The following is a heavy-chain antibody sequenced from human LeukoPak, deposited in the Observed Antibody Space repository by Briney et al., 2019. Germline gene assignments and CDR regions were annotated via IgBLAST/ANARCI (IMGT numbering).Heavy chain of an antibody. Sequence: PSETLSLTCAVYGGSFSGYYWSWIRQPPGKGLEWIGEINHSGSTNYNPSLKSRVTISVDTSKNQFSLKLSSVTAADTAVYYCARLRLRYDSNGYATSYEAVDIWGQGTVVTVSS. CDR1: GGSFSGYY. D-gene: IGHD3-22*01. V-gene: IGHV4-34*01. CDR3: ARLRLRYDSNGYATSYEAVDI. CDR2: INHSGST. J-gene: IGHJ3*02.